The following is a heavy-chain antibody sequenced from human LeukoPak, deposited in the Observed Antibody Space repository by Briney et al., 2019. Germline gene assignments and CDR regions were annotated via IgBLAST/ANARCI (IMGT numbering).Heavy chain of an antibody. D-gene: IGHD2-2*01. CDR3: AKDAPVNIVVVPAANS. CDR1: GFTFGSYA. CDR2: MSGSGGST. J-gene: IGHJ4*02. V-gene: IGHV3-23*01. Sequence: GGSLRLSCAASGFTFGSYAMSWVRQAPGKGLEWVSAMSGSGGSTYYADSVKGRFTISRDNSKNTLYLQMTSLRAEDTAVYYCAKDAPVNIVVVPAANSWGQGTLVTVSS.